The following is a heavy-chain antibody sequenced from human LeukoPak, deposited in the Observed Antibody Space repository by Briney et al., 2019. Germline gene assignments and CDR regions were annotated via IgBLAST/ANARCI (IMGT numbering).Heavy chain of an antibody. J-gene: IGHJ4*02. Sequence: GGSLRLSCAASGFTFSNAWMSWVRQAPGKGLEWVGRIKSKTDGGTTDYAAPVKGRFTISRDESKNTLYLQMNSLRTEDTAVYYCTIQAYYYDSSGYYFDYWGQGTLVTVSS. CDR1: GFTFSNAW. CDR3: TIQAYYYDSSGYYFDY. CDR2: IKSKTDGGTT. D-gene: IGHD3-22*01. V-gene: IGHV3-15*01.